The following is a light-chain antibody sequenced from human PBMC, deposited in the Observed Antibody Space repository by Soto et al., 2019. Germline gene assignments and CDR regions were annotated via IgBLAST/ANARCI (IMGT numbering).Light chain of an antibody. Sequence: QSALTQPPSASGSPGQSVTISCTGTSSDVGDYNYVSWYQQHPGKAPNLMIYEVSKRPSGVPDRFSGSKSGNTASLTVSGLQSEDEADYYCSSYAGKGVFGGGTKVTVL. V-gene: IGLV2-8*01. CDR1: SSDVGDYNY. J-gene: IGLJ2*01. CDR2: EVS. CDR3: SSYAGKGV.